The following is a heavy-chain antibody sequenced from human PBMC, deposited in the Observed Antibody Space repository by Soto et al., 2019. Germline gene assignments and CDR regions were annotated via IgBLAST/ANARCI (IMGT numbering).Heavy chain of an antibody. CDR1: GYTFTSYG. CDR2: ISAYNGNT. CDR3: AREIGTAPPDSCFVKDV. J-gene: IGHJ3*01. Sequence: ASVKVSCKASGYTFTSYGISWVRQAPGQGLEWMGWISAYNGNTNYAQKLQGRVTMTTDTSTSTAYMELRSLRSDDTAVYYCAREIGTAPPDSCFVKDVWGRWTGVT. D-gene: IGHD1-1*01. V-gene: IGHV1-18*01.